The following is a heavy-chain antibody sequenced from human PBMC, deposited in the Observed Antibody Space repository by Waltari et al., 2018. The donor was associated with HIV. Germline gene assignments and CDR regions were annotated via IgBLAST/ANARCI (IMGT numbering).Heavy chain of an antibody. V-gene: IGHV4-31*03. Sequence: QLQLLESGPGLVEPSQNLSLTCTVSGGSISNGGYYWNWIRQHPGKGLEWIGYIYYSGTSYYNPSLKSRVTRSIDTSKNQFSLKRTSMTAADTAVYYCASRSGGSSRPFDYWGQGTPVTVSS. CDR3: ASRSGGSSRPFDY. CDR2: IYYSGTS. D-gene: IGHD6-13*01. CDR1: GGSISNGGYY. J-gene: IGHJ4*02.